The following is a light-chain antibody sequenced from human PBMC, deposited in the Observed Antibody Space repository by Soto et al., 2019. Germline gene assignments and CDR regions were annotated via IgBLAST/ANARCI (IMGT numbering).Light chain of an antibody. CDR1: SSGVGGYNY. CDR3: SSYVGTNSYV. J-gene: IGLJ1*01. CDR2: EVY. Sequence: QSALTQPPSASGSPGQSVTISCTGTSSGVGGYNYVSWYQHHPGKAPKLIIYEVYKRPSGVPDRFSGSKSGNTAALTVSGLQAEDEADYYCSSYVGTNSYVFGTGTKLTVL. V-gene: IGLV2-8*01.